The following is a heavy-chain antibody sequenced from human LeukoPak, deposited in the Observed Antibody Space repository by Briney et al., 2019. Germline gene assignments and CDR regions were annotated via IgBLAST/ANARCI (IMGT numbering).Heavy chain of an antibody. CDR3: SKSKVWSGMYYFDY. Sequence: PGGSLRLSCAASGFTFSNYAMNWVRQAPGKGLEWVSGISGSDGRTYYADSVKGRLTISRDNSKNTLYLQMNSLRAADTAVFYCSKSKVWSGMYYFDYWAQGTLVTVSS. CDR1: GFTFSNYA. J-gene: IGHJ4*02. CDR2: ISGSDGRT. D-gene: IGHD3-10*01. V-gene: IGHV3-23*01.